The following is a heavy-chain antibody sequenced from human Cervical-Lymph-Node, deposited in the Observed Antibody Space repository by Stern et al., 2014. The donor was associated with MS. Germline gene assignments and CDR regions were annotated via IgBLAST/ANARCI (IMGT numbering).Heavy chain of an antibody. CDR3: AKGGSGSYLD. CDR1: GFVFRRYA. V-gene: IGHV3-30*04. Sequence: VQLGESGGGVVQPGRSLRLSCAASGFVFRRYALHWVRQAPGKGMEWVALSSYDGRDKYYTGYVKGRFTVSRDNSNNTVDLEMNSLRLEDTAVYYCAKGGSGSYLDWGQGSLVTVSS. D-gene: IGHD1-26*01. J-gene: IGHJ4*02. CDR2: SSYDGRDK.